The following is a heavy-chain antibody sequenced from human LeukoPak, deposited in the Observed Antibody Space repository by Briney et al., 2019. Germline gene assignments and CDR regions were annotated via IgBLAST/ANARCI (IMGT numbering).Heavy chain of an antibody. CDR1: GYRFTAYW. J-gene: IGHJ5*01. Sequence: GESLQISCKASGYRFTAYWIGWVRQMPGKGLEWMGIIYPDGSDTRYSPSFEGQVTFSVDKSISPAYLQWSSLKASDTAMYYCARLGGPIFTSYRRGDFVSWGQGNVLTVSS. CDR2: IYPDGSDT. D-gene: IGHD3-16*01. V-gene: IGHV5-51*01. CDR3: ARLGGPIFTSYRRGDFVS.